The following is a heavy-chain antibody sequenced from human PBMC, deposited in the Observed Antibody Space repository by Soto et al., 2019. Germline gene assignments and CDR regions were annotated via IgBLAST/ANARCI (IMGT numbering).Heavy chain of an antibody. V-gene: IGHV4-38-2*01. CDR3: ARADGDFFYYFDY. CDR2: IYHSGST. D-gene: IGHD4-17*01. Sequence: SDTLSITCAVSGYSISSGYFWGWIRQPPGKGLEWIGSIYHSGSTYYNPSLKSRVTISVDTSKNQFSLKLSSVTAADTAVYYCARADGDFFYYFDYWGQGTLVTVSS. CDR1: GYSISSGYF. J-gene: IGHJ4*02.